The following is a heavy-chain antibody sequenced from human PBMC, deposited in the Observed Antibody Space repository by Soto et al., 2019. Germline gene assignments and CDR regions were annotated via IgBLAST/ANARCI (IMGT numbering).Heavy chain of an antibody. V-gene: IGHV3-11*03. CDR3: VRSKGGYSYGTPFDY. Sequence: GGSLRLSCAASGFTFNDYYMSWIRQAPGKGLEWVSYISSSSNYISYADSVRGRFTISRDNAKNSLYLQMNSLRPEDTALYYCVRSKGGYSYGTPFDYWGQGTLVTVSS. D-gene: IGHD5-18*01. CDR1: GFTFNDYY. J-gene: IGHJ4*02. CDR2: ISSSSNYI.